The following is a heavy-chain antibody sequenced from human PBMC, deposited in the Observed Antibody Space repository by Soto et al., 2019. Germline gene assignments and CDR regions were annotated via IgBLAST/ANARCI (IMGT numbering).Heavy chain of an antibody. V-gene: IGHV4-31*03. J-gene: IGHJ4*02. Sequence: SETLSLTCTVSGGSISSGNYYWSWIRQHPEKGLEWIGYIYYSGTTYYNPSLESRVTISLDTSNNQFSLKLSSVTAADTALYYCARDEGGYGTLDYWGQGTQVTVSS. CDR3: ARDEGGYGTLDY. CDR1: GGSISSGNYY. D-gene: IGHD4-17*01. CDR2: IYYSGTT.